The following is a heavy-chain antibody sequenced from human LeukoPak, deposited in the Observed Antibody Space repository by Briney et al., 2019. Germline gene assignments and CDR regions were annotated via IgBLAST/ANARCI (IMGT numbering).Heavy chain of an antibody. CDR3: AKIGVIGNWYYDV. V-gene: IGHV3-23*01. D-gene: IGHD3-10*01. J-gene: IGHJ2*01. CDR1: GFTFRSYS. CDR2: ISSGSDYT. Sequence: PGGSLRLSCAASGFTFRSYSMNWVRQAPGKGLEWVSSISSGSDYTFYADSVKGRLTISRDNSKNTLYLQMNSLRAGDTAIYHCAKIGVIGNWYYDVWGRGTLVTVSS.